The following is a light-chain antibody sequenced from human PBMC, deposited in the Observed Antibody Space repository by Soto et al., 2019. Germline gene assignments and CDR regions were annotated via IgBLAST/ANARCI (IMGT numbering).Light chain of an antibody. CDR2: DVS. Sequence: QSALTQPASVSGSPGQSITISCTGTSSDVGGYNFVSWYQQHPGKAPKLMIYDVSNRPSGVSDRFSGSKSGNTASQTIFGLQAEDEADYYCSSYATSILEVFGTGTKLTVL. CDR3: SSYATSILEV. CDR1: SSDVGGYNF. J-gene: IGLJ1*01. V-gene: IGLV2-14*03.